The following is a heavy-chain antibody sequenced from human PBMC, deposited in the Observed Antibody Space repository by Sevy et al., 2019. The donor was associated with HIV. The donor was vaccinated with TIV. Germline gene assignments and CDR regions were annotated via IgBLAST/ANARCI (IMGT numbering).Heavy chain of an antibody. Sequence: ASVKVSCKASGGTFSSYAISWVRQAPGQGLEWMGGIIPIFGTANYAQKFQGRVTITADDSTSTAYMELSSLRSEDTAVYYCARGSSSAPPHYGMDVWGQGTTVTVSS. CDR3: ARGSSSAPPHYGMDV. V-gene: IGHV1-69*13. D-gene: IGHD6-6*01. J-gene: IGHJ6*02. CDR1: GGTFSSYA. CDR2: IIPIFGTA.